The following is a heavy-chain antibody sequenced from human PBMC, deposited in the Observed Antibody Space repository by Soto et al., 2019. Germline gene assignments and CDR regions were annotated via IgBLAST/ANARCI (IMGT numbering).Heavy chain of an antibody. CDR3: ARDRVPTILNYGMDV. V-gene: IGHV1-46*01. J-gene: IGHJ6*02. CDR2: INPSGGST. Sequence: ASVKVSCKASGYTFTSYYMHWVRQAPGQGLEWMGIINPSGGSTSYAQKFQGRVTMTRDTSTSTVYMELSSLRSEDTAVYYCARDRVPTILNYGMDVWGQGTTVTVSS. CDR1: GYTFTSYY.